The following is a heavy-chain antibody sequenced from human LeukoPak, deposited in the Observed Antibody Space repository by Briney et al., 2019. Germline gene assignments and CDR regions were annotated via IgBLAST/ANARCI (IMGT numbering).Heavy chain of an antibody. CDR3: ARGPYYGSGSFPY. J-gene: IGHJ4*02. Sequence: SETLSLTCAVYGESFSGYYWGWIRQPPGKGLEWIGEINHSGSTNYNPSLKSRVTMSVDTSKNQFSLKLSSVTAADTAVYYCARGPYYGSGSFPYWGQGTLVTVSS. D-gene: IGHD3-10*01. V-gene: IGHV4-34*01. CDR1: GESFSGYY. CDR2: INHSGST.